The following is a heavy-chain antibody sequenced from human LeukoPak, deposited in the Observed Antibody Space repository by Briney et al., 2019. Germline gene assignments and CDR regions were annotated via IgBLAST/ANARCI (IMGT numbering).Heavy chain of an antibody. CDR1: GDSITSFY. Sequence: PSGTLSLTCTVSGDSITSFYWSWIRQPPGKGLEWIGLIFHSGTTDYTPSLKTRVTMSIDTSKNQFSLNLSSVTASDTAVYYCARLPVGSEPAYWGPGTLVTVSS. J-gene: IGHJ4*02. V-gene: IGHV4-59*08. CDR2: IFHSGTT. D-gene: IGHD6-19*01. CDR3: ARLPVGSEPAY.